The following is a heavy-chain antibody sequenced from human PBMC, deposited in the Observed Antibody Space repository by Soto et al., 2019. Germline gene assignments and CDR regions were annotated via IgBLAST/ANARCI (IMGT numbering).Heavy chain of an antibody. CDR1: GFTFSSYA. CDR3: AKDGWNYWVRDFDY. Sequence: EVQLLESGGGLVQPGGSLRLSCAASGFTFSSYAMSWVRQAPGKGLEWVSAISGSGGSTYYADSVKGRITISRDNSKNTLYLQMNSLRAEDTAGYYCAKDGWNYWVRDFDYWGQGTLVTVSS. D-gene: IGHD1-7*01. V-gene: IGHV3-23*01. J-gene: IGHJ4*02. CDR2: ISGSGGST.